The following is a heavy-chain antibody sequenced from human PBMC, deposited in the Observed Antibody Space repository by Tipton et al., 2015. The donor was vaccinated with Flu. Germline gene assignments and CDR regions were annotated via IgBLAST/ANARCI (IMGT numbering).Heavy chain of an antibody. J-gene: IGHJ3*02. V-gene: IGHV4-4*07. CDR2: IYSSGSA. D-gene: IGHD3-3*01. Sequence: TLSLTCNVSGSSMSNYYWTWIRQPAGKGLDWIGRIYSSGSANYNPSLESRVTLSIDTSKNQFSLDLISVTAADTAIYYCVREGNFWGAEAAFDIRGQGRMVTVSS. CDR1: GSSMSNYY. CDR3: VREGNFWGAEAAFDI.